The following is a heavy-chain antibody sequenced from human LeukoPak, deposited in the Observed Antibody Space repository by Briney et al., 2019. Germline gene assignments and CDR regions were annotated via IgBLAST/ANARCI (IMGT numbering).Heavy chain of an antibody. CDR1: GFTFSSYA. CDR2: FGGSGGKT. D-gene: IGHD3-9*01. J-gene: IGHJ4*02. CDR3: ARNKQGDWYYFDY. V-gene: IGHV3-23*01. Sequence: GGSLRLSCAASGFTFSSYAMNWVRQAPGKGLEWVSGFGGSGGKTFYADSVKGRFTISRHNSKNTLYLQMNSLRAEDTAVYYCARNKQGDWYYFDYWGQGTLVTVSS.